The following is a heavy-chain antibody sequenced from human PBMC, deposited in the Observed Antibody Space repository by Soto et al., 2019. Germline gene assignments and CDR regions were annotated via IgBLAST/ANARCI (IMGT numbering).Heavy chain of an antibody. CDR3: AREGQGVVVVAAHYYFDY. CDR1: GYTFTGYY. D-gene: IGHD2-15*01. Sequence: QVQLVQSGAEVKKPGASVKVSCKASGYTFTGYYMHWVRQAPGQGLEWMGWINPNSGGTNYAQKFQGWVTMTRDTSISTAYMELSRLRSDDTAVYYCAREGQGVVVVAAHYYFDYWGQGTLVTVSS. V-gene: IGHV1-2*04. CDR2: INPNSGGT. J-gene: IGHJ4*02.